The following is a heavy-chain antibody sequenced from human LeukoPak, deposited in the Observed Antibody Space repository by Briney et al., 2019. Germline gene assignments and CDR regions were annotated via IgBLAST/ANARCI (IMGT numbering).Heavy chain of an antibody. CDR1: GFTFSSYW. V-gene: IGHV3-7*01. D-gene: IGHD3-9*01. J-gene: IGHJ4*02. CDR3: ARETYYDILTGYRHFDY. Sequence: GGSLRLSCAASGFTFSSYWMSWVRQAPGKGLEWVANIKQDGSEKYYVDSVKGRFTISRDNAKNSLYLQMNSLRAEDTAVYYCARETYYDILTGYRHFDYWGQGTLVTVSS. CDR2: IKQDGSEK.